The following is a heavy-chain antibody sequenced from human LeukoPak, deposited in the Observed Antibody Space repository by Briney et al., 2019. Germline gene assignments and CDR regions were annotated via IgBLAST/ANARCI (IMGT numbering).Heavy chain of an antibody. D-gene: IGHD3-3*01. Sequence: GGSLRLSCAASGFTFSSYSMNWVRQAPGKGLEWVSSISSSSSYIYYADSMKGRFTVSRDNAKNSLYLQMNSLRAEDTAVYYCARRVDTYYNFWSGYLDSWGQGTLVTVSS. CDR3: ARRVDTYYNFWSGYLDS. CDR1: GFTFSSYS. V-gene: IGHV3-21*01. J-gene: IGHJ4*02. CDR2: ISSSSSYI.